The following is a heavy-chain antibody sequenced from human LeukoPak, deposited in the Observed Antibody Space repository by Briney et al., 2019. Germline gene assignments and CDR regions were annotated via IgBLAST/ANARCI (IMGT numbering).Heavy chain of an antibody. CDR2: INHSGST. V-gene: IGHV4-34*01. CDR1: GGSFSGYY. J-gene: IGHJ6*02. CDR3: ARVGTILRDVGV. D-gene: IGHD3-9*01. Sequence: SETLSLTCAVYGGSFSGYYWSWIRQPPGKGLEWIGEINHSGSTNYNPSLKSRVTISVDTSKNQFSLKLSSVTAADTAVYYCARVGTILRDVGVWGQGTTVTVSS.